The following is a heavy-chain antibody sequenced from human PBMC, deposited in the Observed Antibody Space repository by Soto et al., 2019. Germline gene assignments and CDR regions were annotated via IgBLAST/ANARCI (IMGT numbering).Heavy chain of an antibody. CDR1: GGSFSGYY. V-gene: IGHV4-34*01. J-gene: IGHJ1*01. CDR3: LKGGYSGYDRLGEYFQH. D-gene: IGHD5-12*01. Sequence: QVQLQQWGAGLLKPSETLSLTCAVYGGSFSGYYWSWIRQPPGKGLEWIGEINHSGSTNYNPSLKSRVTISVDTSKTQFSLKLSSVTAADTAVYYCLKGGYSGYDRLGEYFQHWGQGTLVTVSS. CDR2: INHSGST.